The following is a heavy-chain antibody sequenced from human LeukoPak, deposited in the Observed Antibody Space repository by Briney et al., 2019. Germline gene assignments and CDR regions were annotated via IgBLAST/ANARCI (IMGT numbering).Heavy chain of an antibody. D-gene: IGHD5-18*01. V-gene: IGHV4-34*01. CDR1: GGSFSGYY. CDR3: ARPRRGYSYGPGAFDI. J-gene: IGHJ3*02. CDR2: INHSGST. Sequence: KASETLSLTCAVYGGSFSGYYWSWIRQPPGKGLEWIGEINHSGSTNYNPSLKSRVTISVDTSKTQFSLKLSSVPAADTAVYYCARPRRGYSYGPGAFDIWGQGTMVTVSS.